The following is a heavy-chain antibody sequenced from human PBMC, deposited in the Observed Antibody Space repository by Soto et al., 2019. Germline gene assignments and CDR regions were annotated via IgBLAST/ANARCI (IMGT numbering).Heavy chain of an antibody. Sequence: SVKVSCKASGGTFSSYTISWVRQAPGQGLEWMGRIIPILGIANYAQKFQGRVTITADKSTSTAYMELSSLRSEDTAVYYCARDRDYYDSSGSVSWFDPWGQGTLVTVSS. CDR1: GGTFSSYT. CDR2: IIPILGIA. D-gene: IGHD3-22*01. V-gene: IGHV1-69*04. CDR3: ARDRDYYDSSGSVSWFDP. J-gene: IGHJ5*02.